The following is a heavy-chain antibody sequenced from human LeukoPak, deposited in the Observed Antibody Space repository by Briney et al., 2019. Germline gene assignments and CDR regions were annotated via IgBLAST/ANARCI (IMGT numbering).Heavy chain of an antibody. Sequence: SETLSLTCTVSGGSISSYYWSWIRQPAGKGLEWIGRIYTSGSTNYNPSLKSRVTMSVDTSKNQFSLKLSSVTAADTAVYYCARHGYDILTGYYTAAFDYWGQGTLVTVSS. CDR3: ARHGYDILTGYYTAAFDY. D-gene: IGHD3-9*01. V-gene: IGHV4-4*07. CDR1: GGSISSYY. J-gene: IGHJ4*02. CDR2: IYTSGST.